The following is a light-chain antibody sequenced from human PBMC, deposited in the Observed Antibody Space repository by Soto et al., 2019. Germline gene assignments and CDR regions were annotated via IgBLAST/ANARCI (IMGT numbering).Light chain of an antibody. CDR2: XVS. V-gene: IGLV2-14*03. CDR1: SSDVGAYNY. Sequence: QSALTQPASVSGSPGQSITISCTGTSSDVGAYNYVSWYQQHPGKVPNLMIYXVSDRXSXVSNXFXGSKSGNTASLTISGLQAEDEADYYCSSFTRSNSYVFGTGTKVTVL. CDR3: SSFTRSNSYV. J-gene: IGLJ1*01.